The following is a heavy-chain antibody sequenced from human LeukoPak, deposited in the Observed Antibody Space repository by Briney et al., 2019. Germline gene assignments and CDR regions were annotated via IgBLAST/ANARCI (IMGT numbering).Heavy chain of an antibody. D-gene: IGHD2/OR15-2a*01. Sequence: SETLSLTCAVYGGSFSGYYWSWIRQPPGKGLEWIGYIYYSGSTYYDPSLKSRATISADTSKNQFSLKLNSVTAADTAIYFCARVGSTWFYYFDYWGQGTLATVSS. V-gene: IGHV4-30-4*08. J-gene: IGHJ4*02. CDR2: IYYSGST. CDR1: GGSFSGYY. CDR3: ARVGSTWFYYFDY.